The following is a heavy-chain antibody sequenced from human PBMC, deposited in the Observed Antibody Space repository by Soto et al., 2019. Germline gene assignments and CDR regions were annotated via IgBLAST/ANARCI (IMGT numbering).Heavy chain of an antibody. CDR2: IYSGGST. J-gene: IGHJ6*02. D-gene: IGHD3-16*01. Sequence: PGGSLKLSCAASGFTVSSNYMSWVRQAPGKGLEWVSVIYSGGSTYYADSVKGRFTIARDNAKNTLYLQMNSLRAEDTAVYYCARGGLVHYGMHVWGQGTTVTVSS. CDR1: GFTVSSNY. CDR3: ARGGLVHYGMHV. V-gene: IGHV3-66*01.